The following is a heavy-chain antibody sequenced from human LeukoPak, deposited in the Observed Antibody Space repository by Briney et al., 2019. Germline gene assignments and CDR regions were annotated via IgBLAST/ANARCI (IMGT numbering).Heavy chain of an antibody. J-gene: IGHJ4*02. Sequence: GGSLRLSCAASGFTFSSYAMSWVRQAPGKGLEWVSAISGSGGSTYYADSVKGRFTISRDNSKNTLYLHMNSLRAEDTAVYYCARQLVYCGGDCYGSVAYWGQGTLVTVSS. CDR1: GFTFSSYA. V-gene: IGHV3-23*01. CDR3: ARQLVYCGGDCYGSVAY. CDR2: ISGSGGST. D-gene: IGHD2-21*02.